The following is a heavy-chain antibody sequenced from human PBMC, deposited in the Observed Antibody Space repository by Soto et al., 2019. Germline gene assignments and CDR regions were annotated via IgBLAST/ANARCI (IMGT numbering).Heavy chain of an antibody. CDR2: ISGSGGST. V-gene: IGHV3-23*01. CDR1: GFIFSSYA. D-gene: IGHD3-22*01. J-gene: IGHJ4*02. CDR3: VKGEYYYDSSGYYPFDY. Sequence: GGSLRLSCAASGFIFSSYAMNWVRQAPGKGLEWVSAISGSGGSTYYADSVKGRFTISRDNSKNTQYLQMSSLRADDTAVYYCVKGEYYYDSSGYYPFDYWGQGTLVTVSS.